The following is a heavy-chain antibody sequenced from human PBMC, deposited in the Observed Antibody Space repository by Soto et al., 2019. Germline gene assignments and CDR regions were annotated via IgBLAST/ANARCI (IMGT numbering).Heavy chain of an antibody. J-gene: IGHJ5*02. V-gene: IGHV4-31*03. CDR1: GGSISSGGYY. Sequence: QVQLQESGPGLVKPSQTLSLTCTVSGGSISSGGYYWSWIRQHPGKGLEWIGYIYYSGSTYYNPSLKSRVIISVDTSKNQFSLKLSSVTAADTAVYYCARVQGGSLRENWFDPWGQGTLVTVSS. D-gene: IGHD1-26*01. CDR2: IYYSGST. CDR3: ARVQGGSLRENWFDP.